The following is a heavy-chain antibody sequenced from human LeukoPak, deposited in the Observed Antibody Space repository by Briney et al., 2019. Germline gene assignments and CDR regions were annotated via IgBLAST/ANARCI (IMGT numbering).Heavy chain of an antibody. CDR1: GFTFSSYE. D-gene: IGHD6-19*01. J-gene: IGHJ6*02. Sequence: GGSLRLSCAASGFTFSSYEMNWVRQAPGKGLEWVSFISSSGSAIHYADSVRGRFTISRDNAKNSLFLQMSRLRAEDTAVYYCARDQVAVSGYYYGMDVWGQGTTVTVSS. CDR3: ARDQVAVSGYYYGMDV. V-gene: IGHV3-48*03. CDR2: ISSSGSAI.